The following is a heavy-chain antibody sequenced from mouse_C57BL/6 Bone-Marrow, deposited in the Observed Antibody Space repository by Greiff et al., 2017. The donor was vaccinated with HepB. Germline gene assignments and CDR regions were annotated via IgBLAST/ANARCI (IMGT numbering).Heavy chain of an antibody. CDR2: ISSGSSTI. CDR3: ARLGLSWFAY. V-gene: IGHV5-17*01. CDR1: GFTFSDYG. D-gene: IGHD4-1*01. J-gene: IGHJ3*01. Sequence: VQLQQSGGGLVKPGGSLKLSCAASGFTFSDYGMHWVRQAPEKGLEWVAYISSGSSTIYYADTVKGRFTISRDNAKNTLFLQMTSLRSEDTAMYYCARLGLSWFAYWGQGTLVTVSA.